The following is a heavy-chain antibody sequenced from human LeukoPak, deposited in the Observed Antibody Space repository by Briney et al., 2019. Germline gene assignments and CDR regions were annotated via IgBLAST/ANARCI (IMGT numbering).Heavy chain of an antibody. V-gene: IGHV1-69*05. D-gene: IGHD3-22*01. CDR1: GGTFSSYA. Sequence: SVKVSCKASGGTFSSYAISWVRQAPGQGLEWMGGIIPIFGTANYAQKFQGRVTITTDESTSTAYMELSSLRSEDTAVYYCASNYYYDSSGYYYYYYMDVWGKGTTVTVSS. CDR2: IIPIFGTA. J-gene: IGHJ6*03. CDR3: ASNYYYDSSGYYYYYYMDV.